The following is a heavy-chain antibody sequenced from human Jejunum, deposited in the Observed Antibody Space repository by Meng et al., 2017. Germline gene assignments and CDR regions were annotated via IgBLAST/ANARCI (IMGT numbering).Heavy chain of an antibody. J-gene: IGHJ4*02. Sequence: GESLKISCEASGISLSNFEMNWVRQTPGKGLEWVSYVSSDSVRIYYAESVKGRFTMSRDNAKNSVYLEMNSLRADDTAVYYCATIDGGIPYDYWGQGTLVTVSS. V-gene: IGHV3-48*03. CDR3: ATIDGGIPYDY. D-gene: IGHD1-14*01. CDR1: GISLSNFE. CDR2: VSSDSVRI.